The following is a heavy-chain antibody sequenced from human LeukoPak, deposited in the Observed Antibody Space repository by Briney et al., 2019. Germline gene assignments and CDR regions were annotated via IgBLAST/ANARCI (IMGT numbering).Heavy chain of an antibody. CDR3: ARPFRGSGRLTDRQGGFDY. D-gene: IGHD3-10*01. V-gene: IGHV1-46*01. J-gene: IGHJ4*02. CDR2: INPSGGST. CDR1: GYTFTSYY. Sequence: GASVKVSCKASGYTFTSYYMHWVRQAPGQGLEWMGIINPSGGSTSYAQKFQGRVTMTTDTSTSTAYMELRSLRSDDTAVYYCARPFRGSGRLTDRQGGFDYWGQGTLVTVSS.